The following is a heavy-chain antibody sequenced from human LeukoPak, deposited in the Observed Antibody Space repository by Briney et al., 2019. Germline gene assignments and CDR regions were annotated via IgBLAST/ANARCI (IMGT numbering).Heavy chain of an antibody. J-gene: IGHJ4*02. D-gene: IGHD3-22*01. CDR1: GFTFSSYS. CDR3: ARVYDTSPYYFDY. V-gene: IGHV3-21*01. CDR2: ISSSSSYI. Sequence: PGGSLRLSCAASGFTFSSYSMNWVRQAPGKGLEWVSSISSSSSYIYYADSVKGRFTISRDNAKNSLYLQMNSLRAEDTAVYYCARVYDTSPYYFDYWGQGTLVTVSS.